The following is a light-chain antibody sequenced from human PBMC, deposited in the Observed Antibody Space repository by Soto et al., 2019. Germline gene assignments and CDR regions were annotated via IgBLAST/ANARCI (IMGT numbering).Light chain of an antibody. V-gene: IGKV1-5*01. J-gene: IGKJ1*01. CDR2: DAS. CDR1: QSISSW. CDR3: QQYNSYSRT. Sequence: DIQMTQSPSTLSASVGDRVTITCRASQSISSWLAWYQQKPGKAPKLLIYDASSLEGGVTSRFSGSGSGTEFTLTISSLQPDDFATYYCQQYNSYSRTFGQGTKVDI.